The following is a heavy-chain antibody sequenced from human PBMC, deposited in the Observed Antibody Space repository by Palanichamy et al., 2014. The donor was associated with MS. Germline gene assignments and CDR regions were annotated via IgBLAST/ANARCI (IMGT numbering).Heavy chain of an antibody. J-gene: IGHJ6*02. D-gene: IGHD3-10*01. CDR3: ARDDYGSGTSAYGMDV. Sequence: QVQLQESGPGLVKPSETLSLTCTVSGGSIRGHYWSWIRQPAGKGLEWIGRIYPRGITNYSPSLKSRVTMSIDTSKNQFSLNLSSVTAADTAVYYCARDDYGSGTSAYGMDVWGQGTTVTVSS. CDR2: IYPRGIT. V-gene: IGHV4-4*07. CDR1: GGSIRGHY.